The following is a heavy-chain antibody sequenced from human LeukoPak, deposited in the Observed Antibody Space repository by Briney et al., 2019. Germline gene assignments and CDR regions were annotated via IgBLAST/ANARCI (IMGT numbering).Heavy chain of an antibody. D-gene: IGHD1-14*01. J-gene: IGHJ6*03. CDR2: IYYSGST. V-gene: IGHV4-59*01. CDR1: GGYISSYY. CDR3: ARMDHTQLAYYMDV. Sequence: PSETLSLTCTVSGGYISSYYWSWIRQPPGKGLEWIGYIYYSGSTNYNPSLKSRVTISVDTSKNQFSLKLSSVTAADTAVYYCARMDHTQLAYYMDVWGKGTTVTVSS.